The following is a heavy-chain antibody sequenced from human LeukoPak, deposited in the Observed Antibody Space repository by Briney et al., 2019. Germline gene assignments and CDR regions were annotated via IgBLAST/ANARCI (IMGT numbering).Heavy chain of an antibody. J-gene: IGHJ4*02. CDR3: ARERRYCSGDNCYSGHDY. D-gene: IGHD2-15*01. V-gene: IGHV3-53*01. Sequence: GGSLSLSCAASGFTFSSYSMNWVRQAPGKGLEWVSLIHRGGNTDYADSLKDRVTISRDNSKNMVNLQINSLRPEDTAVYYCARERRYCSGDNCYSGHDYWGQGNLVIASS. CDR2: IHRGGNT. CDR1: GFTFSSYS.